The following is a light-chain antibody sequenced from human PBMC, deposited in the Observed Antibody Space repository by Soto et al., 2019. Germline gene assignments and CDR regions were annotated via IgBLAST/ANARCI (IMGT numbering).Light chain of an antibody. CDR3: ATWDDSLNAVV. V-gene: IGLV1-40*01. Sequence: QSVLTQPPSVSGAPGQRVTISCTGNASNIGAGYEVHWYQQPPGKAPKLLIYINNQRPSGVPDRFSGSKSGTSGSLAISGLQSEDEADYYCATWDDSLNAVVFGGGTKLTVL. CDR2: INN. CDR1: ASNIGAGYE. J-gene: IGLJ2*01.